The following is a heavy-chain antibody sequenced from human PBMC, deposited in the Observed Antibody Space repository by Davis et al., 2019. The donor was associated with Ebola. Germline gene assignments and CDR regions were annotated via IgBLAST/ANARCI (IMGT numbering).Heavy chain of an antibody. CDR2: ISASGDAT. J-gene: IGHJ6*02. D-gene: IGHD6-6*01. CDR1: GFTFAGYA. Sequence: GGSLRLSCAASGFTFAGYAMTWVRQAPGKGLEWVAEISASGDATNYADSVKGRLTISRDNLKSTLYLQMNSLRAEDTALYYCAKDLPGYRRSSAFFGAGGVGMDVWGHGTTVIVSS. V-gene: IGHV3-23*01. CDR3: AKDLPGYRRSSAFFGAGGVGMDV.